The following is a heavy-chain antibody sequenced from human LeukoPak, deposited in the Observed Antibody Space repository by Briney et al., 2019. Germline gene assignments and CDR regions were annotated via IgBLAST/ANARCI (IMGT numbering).Heavy chain of an antibody. CDR1: GGSFCGYY. CDR3: ARGDGSSWYASWFDP. V-gene: IGHV4-34*01. CDR2: FNHSGST. D-gene: IGHD6-13*01. Sequence: PSETLSLTCAVYGGSFCGYYWSWIRQPPGKGLEWIGEFNHSGSTNYNPSLKSQVSRSVDTSKNQFSLKLSSVTAADTAVYYWARGDGSSWYASWFDPWGQGTLVTVSS. J-gene: IGHJ5*02.